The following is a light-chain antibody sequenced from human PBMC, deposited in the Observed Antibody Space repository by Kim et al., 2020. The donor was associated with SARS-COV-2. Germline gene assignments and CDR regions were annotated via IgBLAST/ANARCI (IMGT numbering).Light chain of an antibody. CDR1: QSITRF. V-gene: IGKV1-39*01. CDR2: TAS. J-gene: IGKJ2*03. Sequence: SASVGDRVIITCRASQSITRFSNWYQQKPGEAPKLLIYTASSLKSGVPARFSGSGSGTDFTLTINNLKPEDFAIYYCQQSYSNPYSFGQGTRLEI. CDR3: QQSYSNPYS.